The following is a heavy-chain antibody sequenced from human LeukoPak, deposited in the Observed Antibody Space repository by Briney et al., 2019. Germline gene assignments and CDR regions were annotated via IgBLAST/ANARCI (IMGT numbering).Heavy chain of an antibody. CDR1: GFTFSSYG. V-gene: IGHV3-30*02. CDR3: AKPLRYSGSYYQNYFDY. CDR2: IRYDGSNK. D-gene: IGHD1-26*01. J-gene: IGHJ4*02. Sequence: GGSLRLSCAASGFTFSSYGMHWVRQAPGKGLEWVAFIRYDGSNKYYADSVKGRFTISRDNSKNTLYLQMNSLRAEDTAVYYCAKPLRYSGSYYQNYFDYWGQGTLVTVSS.